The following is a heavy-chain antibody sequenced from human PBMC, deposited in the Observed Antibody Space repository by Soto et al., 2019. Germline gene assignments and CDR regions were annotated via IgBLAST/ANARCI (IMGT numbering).Heavy chain of an antibody. CDR1: GFTFSTYV. Sequence: GGSLRLSCVASGFTFSTYVMNWVRQAPGKGPELVSGISNSGVSTYYADSVKGRFTISRDNSNNTLYLQMNILRVEDTALYYCAKEGNTAMVSGGYDFWGQGTLVTVSS. CDR2: ISNSGVST. V-gene: IGHV3-23*01. J-gene: IGHJ4*02. CDR3: AKEGNTAMVSGGYDF. D-gene: IGHD5-18*01.